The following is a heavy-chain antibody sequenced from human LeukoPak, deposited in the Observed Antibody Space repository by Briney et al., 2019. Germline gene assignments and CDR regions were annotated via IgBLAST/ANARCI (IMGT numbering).Heavy chain of an antibody. CDR1: GGSISSGGYY. J-gene: IGHJ6*02. V-gene: IGHV4-31*03. CDR3: ARFPRRTTRYYYYGMDV. Sequence: SQTLSLTCTVSGGSISSGGYYWSWIRQHPGKGLEWIGYIYYSGSTHYNPSLKSRVTISVDTSKNQFSLKLSSVTAADTAVYYCARFPRRTTRYYYYGMDVWGQGTTVTVSS. CDR2: IYYSGST. D-gene: IGHD2-2*01.